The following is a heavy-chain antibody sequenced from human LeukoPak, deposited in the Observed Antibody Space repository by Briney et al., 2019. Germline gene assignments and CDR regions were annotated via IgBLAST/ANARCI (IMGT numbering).Heavy chain of an antibody. CDR1: GYTFTGYY. Sequence: ASVKVSYKASGYTFTGYYLNWVRQAPGQGLEWMGRINPNSGGTNSGQKFQGRVTMTRDTSISTAYMELSRLRSDDTAVYYCARLMVRGVIISNFDYWGQGTLVTVSS. V-gene: IGHV1-2*02. D-gene: IGHD3-10*01. J-gene: IGHJ4*02. CDR2: INPNSGGT. CDR3: ARLMVRGVIISNFDY.